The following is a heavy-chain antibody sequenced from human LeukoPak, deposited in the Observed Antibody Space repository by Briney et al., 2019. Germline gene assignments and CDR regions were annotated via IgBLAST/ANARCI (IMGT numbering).Heavy chain of an antibody. D-gene: IGHD2-21*02. CDR3: AKDGDCGGDCYYGY. Sequence: GGSLRLSCAASGFTFSTYAMSWVRQAPGKGLEWVSAISGSGGSTYYADSVKGRFTISRDNSKNTLYLQMNSLRAEDTAVYYCAKDGDCGGDCYYGYWGQGTLVTVSS. CDR1: GFTFSTYA. J-gene: IGHJ4*02. V-gene: IGHV3-23*01. CDR2: ISGSGGST.